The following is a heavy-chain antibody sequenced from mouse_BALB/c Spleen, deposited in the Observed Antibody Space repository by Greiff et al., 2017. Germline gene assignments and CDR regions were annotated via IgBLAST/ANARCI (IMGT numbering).Heavy chain of an antibody. CDR2: ISDGGSYT. Sequence: EVKVVESGGGLVKPGGSLKLSCAASGFTFSDYYMYWVRQTPEKRLEWVATISDGGSYTYYPDSVKGRFTISRDNAKNNLYLQMSSLKSEDTAMYYCARGRAYRYDGYWYFDVWGAGTTVTVSS. V-gene: IGHV5-4*02. J-gene: IGHJ1*01. CDR1: GFTFSDYY. D-gene: IGHD2-14*01. CDR3: ARGRAYRYDGYWYFDV.